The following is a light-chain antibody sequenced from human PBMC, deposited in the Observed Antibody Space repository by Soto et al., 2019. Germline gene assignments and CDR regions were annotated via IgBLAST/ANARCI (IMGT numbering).Light chain of an antibody. Sequence: EIVLTQSPGTLSLSPGERATLSCRASQSVSNNYLAWYQQKPGQAPRLLIYGASNRATGIPDRFSGSGSGTEFTLTISSLQPDDVATYYCQQYTCLWTFGPGTKVDIK. V-gene: IGKV3-20*01. CDR1: QSVSNNY. CDR2: GAS. CDR3: QQYTCLWT. J-gene: IGKJ1*01.